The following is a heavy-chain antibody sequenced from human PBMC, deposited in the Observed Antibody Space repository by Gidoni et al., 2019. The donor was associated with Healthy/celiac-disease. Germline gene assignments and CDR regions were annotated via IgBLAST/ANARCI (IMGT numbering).Heavy chain of an antibody. CDR1: SGSIRSRCYY. CDR3: ARTSLITTQWLRRRGWFDP. J-gene: IGHJ5*02. D-gene: IGHD6-19*01. V-gene: IGHV4-31*03. CDR2: TDYSGSN. Sequence: QVQLQDSGPGLVKPSQTLSLTRPVSSGSIRSRCYYRSWMRQHPGKGLEWIGYTDYSGSNYYHPSLKRRVTISVDTSKHQFSLKLSSVTAADTAVYYCARTSLITTQWLRRRGWFDPWGQGTLVTVSS.